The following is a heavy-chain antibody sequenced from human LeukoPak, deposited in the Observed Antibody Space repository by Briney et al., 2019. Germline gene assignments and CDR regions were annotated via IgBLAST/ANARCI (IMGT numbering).Heavy chain of an antibody. CDR1: GFTVSSNY. Sequence: GGSLRLSCAASGFTVSSNYMSWVRQAPGKGLEWVSVIYSGGSTYYADSVKGRFTISRDNAKNSLYLQMNSLRAEDTALYYCARDPPYSSSWSAEDYFDYWGQGTLVTVSS. V-gene: IGHV3-53*01. CDR2: IYSGGST. J-gene: IGHJ4*02. CDR3: ARDPPYSSSWSAEDYFDY. D-gene: IGHD6-13*01.